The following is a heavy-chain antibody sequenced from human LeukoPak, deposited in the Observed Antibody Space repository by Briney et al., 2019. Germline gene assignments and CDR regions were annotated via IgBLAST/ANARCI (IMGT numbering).Heavy chain of an antibody. D-gene: IGHD7-27*01. V-gene: IGHV1-69*13. CDR3: ASGPVPWGHDYYSYMDV. CDR2: IIPIFGTA. J-gene: IGHJ6*03. CDR1: GGTFSSYA. Sequence: ASVKVSCKASGGTFSSYAISWVRQAPGQGLEWMGGIIPIFGTANYAQKFQGRVTITADESTSTAYMKLSSLRSEDTAVYYCASGPVPWGHDYYSYMDVWGKGTTVTVSS.